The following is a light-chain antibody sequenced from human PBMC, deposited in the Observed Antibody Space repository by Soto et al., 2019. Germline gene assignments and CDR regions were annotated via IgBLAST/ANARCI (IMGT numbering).Light chain of an antibody. J-gene: IGLJ1*01. CDR1: SSDVGGYNY. Sequence: QSVLTQPASVSGSPGQSITISCTVTSSDVGGYNYVSWYQQHPGKAPKLMIYEVSNRPSGVSNRFSGSKSGNTASLTISGLQAEDEADYYCSSYTSSSLMVFGTGTKATVL. CDR2: EVS. CDR3: SSYTSSSLMV. V-gene: IGLV2-14*01.